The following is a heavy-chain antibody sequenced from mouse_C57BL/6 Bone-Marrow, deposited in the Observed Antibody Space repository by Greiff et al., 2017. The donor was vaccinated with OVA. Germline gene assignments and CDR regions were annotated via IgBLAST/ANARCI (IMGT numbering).Heavy chain of an antibody. D-gene: IGHD1-1*01. CDR3: AREGIYYGSSYGYFDV. V-gene: IGHV5-9*01. J-gene: IGHJ1*03. Sequence: EVQVVESGGGLVKPGGSLKLSCAASGFTFSSYTMSWVRQTPEKRLEWVATISGCGGNTYYPDSVKGRFTISRDNAKNTLYLQMSSLRSEDTALFYCAREGIYYGSSYGYFDVWGTGTTVTVSS. CDR1: GFTFSSYT. CDR2: ISGCGGNT.